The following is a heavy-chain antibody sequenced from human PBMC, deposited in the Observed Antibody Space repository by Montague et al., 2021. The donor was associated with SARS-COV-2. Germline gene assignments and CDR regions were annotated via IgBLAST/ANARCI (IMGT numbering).Heavy chain of an antibody. D-gene: IGHD3-22*01. CDR1: GGSISSGGYY. CDR2: TYYSGST. V-gene: IGHV4-31*03. Sequence: TLSLTCTVSGGSISSGGYYWSWIRQHPGKGLEWNGYTYYSGSTYYNPSLKSRVTISIDTSKNQFSLKLSSVTAADTAVYYCARAGTITMIVVVIDAFDIWGQGTMVTVSS. CDR3: ARAGTITMIVVVIDAFDI. J-gene: IGHJ3*02.